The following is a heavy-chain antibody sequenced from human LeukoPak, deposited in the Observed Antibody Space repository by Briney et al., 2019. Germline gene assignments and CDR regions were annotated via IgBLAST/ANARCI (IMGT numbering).Heavy chain of an antibody. CDR2: ISRSGSTK. Sequence: GGSLRLSCAASGFTFSDYNMRWIRQAPGKGLEWVSSISRSGSTKYYADSVKGRFTISRDNSKNTLYLQMSSLRAEDTAMYYCARYRLVWLPAPVFDYWGQGTLVTVSS. V-gene: IGHV3-11*04. J-gene: IGHJ4*02. D-gene: IGHD5-24*01. CDR1: GFTFSDYN. CDR3: ARYRLVWLPAPVFDY.